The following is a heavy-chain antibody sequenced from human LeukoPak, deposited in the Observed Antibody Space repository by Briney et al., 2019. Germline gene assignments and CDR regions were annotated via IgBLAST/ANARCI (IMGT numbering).Heavy chain of an antibody. CDR1: GDSISSGDYY. J-gene: IGHJ3*01. Sequence: PSETLSLTCTVSGDSISSGDYYWSWIRQPAGTGLEWIGRISSSGSTNYNPSLKSRVTISVDTSKNQFSLKLSSVTAADTAVYFCARGPYSYDSSGAFWGQGTMVTVSS. D-gene: IGHD3-22*01. CDR3: ARGPYSYDSSGAF. V-gene: IGHV4-61*02. CDR2: ISSSGST.